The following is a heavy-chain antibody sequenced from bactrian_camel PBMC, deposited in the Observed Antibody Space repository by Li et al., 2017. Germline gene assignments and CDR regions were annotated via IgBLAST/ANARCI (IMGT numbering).Heavy chain of an antibody. CDR1: IGTDNPYC. CDR3: AVAHRPPWGGRWPSLAASEYVY. Sequence: VQLVESGGGSVQADGSLRLSCTFTIGTDNPYCLSWHRQPPGKGREGVAAIDSDGNTGYADSAKARFTISLDNVRNTLYLQMNSLRPEDTAMYYCAVAHRPPWGGRWPSLAASEYVYWGQGTQVTVS. V-gene: IGHV3S1*01. CDR2: IDSDGNT. J-gene: IGHJ4*01. D-gene: IGHD2*01.